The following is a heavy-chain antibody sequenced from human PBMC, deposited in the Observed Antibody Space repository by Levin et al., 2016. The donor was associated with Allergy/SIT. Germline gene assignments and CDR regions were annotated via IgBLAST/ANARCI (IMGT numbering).Heavy chain of an antibody. V-gene: IGHV3-30-3*01. CDR3: AREFLRRGYFDY. J-gene: IGHJ4*02. Sequence: GESLKISCAASGFTFSSYAMHWVRQAPGKGLEWVAVISYDGSNKYYADSVKGRFTISRDNSKNTLYLQMNSLRAEDTAVYYCAREFLRRGYFDYWGQGTLVTVSS. CDR1: GFTFSSYA. CDR2: ISYDGSNK. D-gene: IGHD2-21*01.